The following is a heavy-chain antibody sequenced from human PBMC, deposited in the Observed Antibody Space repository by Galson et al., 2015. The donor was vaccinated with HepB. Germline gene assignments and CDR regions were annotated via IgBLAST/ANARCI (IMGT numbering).Heavy chain of an antibody. Sequence: CAISGDSVSSNTVGWNWIRQSPSRGLKWLGRTYYRSKWSNDYVVSVKSRITINPDTSKNQFSLQLNSVTPEDTAVYYRAKSIHLGRGFDSWGQGTLVTVSS. CDR3: AKSIHLGRGFDS. V-gene: IGHV6-1*01. CDR1: GDSVSSNTVG. CDR2: TYYRSKWSN. D-gene: IGHD7-27*01. J-gene: IGHJ4*02.